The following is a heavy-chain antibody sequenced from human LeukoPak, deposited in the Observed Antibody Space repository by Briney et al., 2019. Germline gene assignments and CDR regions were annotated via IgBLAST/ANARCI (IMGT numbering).Heavy chain of an antibody. CDR2: IYYSGST. V-gene: IGHV4-59*12. CDR1: GGSISSYY. J-gene: IGHJ6*03. Sequence: SETLSLTCTVSGGSISSYYWSWIRQPPGKGLEWIGYIYYSGSTNYNPSLKSRVTISVDRSKNQFSLKLSSVTAADTAVYYCARERTILDGYYYYYMDVWGKGTTVTVSS. CDR3: ARERTILDGYYYYYMDV. D-gene: IGHD3-3*01.